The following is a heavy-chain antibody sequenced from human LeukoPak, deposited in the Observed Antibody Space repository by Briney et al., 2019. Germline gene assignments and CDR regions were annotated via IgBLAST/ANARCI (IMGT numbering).Heavy chain of an antibody. Sequence: PSETLSLTCTVSGGSISSYYWSWIRQPPGKGMEWIGYIYYSGSTNYNPSLKSRVTISVDTSKNQFSLKLSSVTAADTAVYYCARAGSYAFDYWGQGTLVTVSS. CDR1: GGSISSYY. V-gene: IGHV4-59*01. J-gene: IGHJ4*02. D-gene: IGHD3-16*01. CDR3: ARAGSYAFDY. CDR2: IYYSGST.